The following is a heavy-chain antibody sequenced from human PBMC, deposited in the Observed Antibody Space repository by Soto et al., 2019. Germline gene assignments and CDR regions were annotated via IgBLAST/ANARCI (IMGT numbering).Heavy chain of an antibody. CDR3: ERSRANYYDSRGYYYSAFDY. Sequence: QVQLVQSGAEVKKPGSSVKVSCKTSGGTFSSYAISWVRQAPGQGLEWMGGIIPMFGTGNYAQKFQGRVTITADEYTSTAYMELSSLRSEAPAVYYCERSRANYYDSRGYYYSAFDYWGQGTLVTVS. V-gene: IGHV1-69*12. J-gene: IGHJ4*02. CDR1: GGTFSSYA. CDR2: IIPMFGTG. D-gene: IGHD3-22*01.